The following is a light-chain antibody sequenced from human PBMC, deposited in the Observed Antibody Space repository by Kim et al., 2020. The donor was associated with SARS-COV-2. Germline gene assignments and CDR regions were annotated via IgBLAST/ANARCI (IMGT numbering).Light chain of an antibody. Sequence: GQSITISCTETSSDVSAYNYVSWYQQHPGKAPKLMIYEVNKGPSGVSYRFSGSKSGNTASLTISGLQAEDEADYYCSSYTTSATWVFGGGTQLTVL. CDR1: SSDVSAYNY. CDR3: SSYTTSATWV. J-gene: IGLJ3*02. V-gene: IGLV2-14*01. CDR2: EVN.